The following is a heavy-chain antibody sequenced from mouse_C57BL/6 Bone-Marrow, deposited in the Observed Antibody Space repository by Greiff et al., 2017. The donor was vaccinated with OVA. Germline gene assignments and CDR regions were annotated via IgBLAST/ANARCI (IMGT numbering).Heavy chain of an antibody. V-gene: IGHV14-4*01. CDR3: TTGGYYGSSYWFAY. CDR1: GFNIKDDY. J-gene: IGHJ3*01. D-gene: IGHD1-1*01. CDR2: IDPENGDT. Sequence: VQLQQSGAELVRPGASVKLSCTASGFNIKDDYMHWVKQRPEQGLEWIGWIDPENGDTEYASKFQGKATITADTSSNTAYLQLSSLTSEDTAVYYCTTGGYYGSSYWFAYWGQGTLVTVSA.